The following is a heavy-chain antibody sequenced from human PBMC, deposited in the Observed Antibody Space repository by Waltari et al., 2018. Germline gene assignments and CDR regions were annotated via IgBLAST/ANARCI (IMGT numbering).Heavy chain of an antibody. J-gene: IGHJ4*02. Sequence: QVQLVQSGAEVKKPGASVKVSCKASGYTFTSYAMHWVRQAPGQRLEWMGWINAGNGNTKYSQKFQGRVTITRDTSASTAYMELSSLRSEDTAVYYCARRACSGGSCYSPFDYWGQGTLVTVSS. D-gene: IGHD2-15*01. CDR1: GYTFTSYA. CDR3: ARRACSGGSCYSPFDY. CDR2: INAGNGNT. V-gene: IGHV1-3*01.